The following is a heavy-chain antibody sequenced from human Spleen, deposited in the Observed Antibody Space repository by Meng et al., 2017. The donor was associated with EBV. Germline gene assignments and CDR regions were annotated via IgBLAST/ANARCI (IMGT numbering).Heavy chain of an antibody. CDR1: GGSVSGFY. Sequence: QVQLQQWGPGRLKPSETLSLTGAVYGGSVSGFYWIWIRQSPEKGLEWIGESNHSGSTTYNPSLKSRVTISVDTSKDQFSLRLTSVTAADTAIYYCARGRTVARSPWSDPWGQGTLVTVSS. CDR2: SNHSGST. J-gene: IGHJ5*02. V-gene: IGHV4-34*01. D-gene: IGHD6-6*01. CDR3: ARGRTVARSPWSDP.